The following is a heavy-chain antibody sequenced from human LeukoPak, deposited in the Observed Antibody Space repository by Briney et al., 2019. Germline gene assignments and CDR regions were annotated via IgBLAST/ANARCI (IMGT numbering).Heavy chain of an antibody. Sequence: GRSLRLSCAASGFTFSSYGMHWVRQAPGKGLEWVAVIWYDGSNKYYADSVKGRFTISRDNSKNTLYLQMNSLRAEDTAVYYCARERGGYSYGYGYYYGMDVWGQGTTVTVSS. CDR2: IWYDGSNK. J-gene: IGHJ6*02. V-gene: IGHV3-33*08. CDR3: ARERGGYSYGYGYYYGMDV. CDR1: GFTFSSYG. D-gene: IGHD5-18*01.